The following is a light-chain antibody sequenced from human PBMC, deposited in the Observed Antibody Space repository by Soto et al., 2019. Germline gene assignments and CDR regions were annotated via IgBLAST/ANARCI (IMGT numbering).Light chain of an antibody. CDR1: QSVSSY. Sequence: IVLTQSPATLSLSPGERATLSCRASQSVSSYLAWYQLKPGQAPRLVIFDISNRATGIPDRFSGSGSGTDSTLTISRLEPEDFAVYYCQLYSRSPRQITFGQGTRLEIK. CDR3: QLYSRSPRQIT. V-gene: IGKV3-20*01. J-gene: IGKJ5*01. CDR2: DIS.